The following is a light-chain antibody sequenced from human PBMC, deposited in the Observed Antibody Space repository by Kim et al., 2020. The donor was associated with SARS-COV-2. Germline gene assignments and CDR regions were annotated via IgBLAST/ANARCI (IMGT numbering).Light chain of an antibody. CDR1: SLRSYY. CDR2: GKN. J-gene: IGLJ2*01. V-gene: IGLV3-19*01. Sequence: SSELTQDPAVSVALGQTVRITCQGDSLRSYYASWYQQKPGQAPVLVIYGKNNRPSGIPDRFSGSSSGNTASLTITGAQAEDEADYYCNSRDSNGNHPVVFGGGTQLTVL. CDR3: NSRDSNGNHPVV.